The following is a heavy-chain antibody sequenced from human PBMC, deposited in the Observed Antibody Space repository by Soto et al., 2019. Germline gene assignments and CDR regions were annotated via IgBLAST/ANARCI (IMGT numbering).Heavy chain of an antibody. CDR2: INQSGST. Sequence: QVQLQQWGAGLLKPSETLSLTCAVSGGSFIGYYWTWIRRPPGKGLEWIGEINQSGSTNSNPSLKSRLTISVDTSKSQFSLKLTSVTAADTAIYYCARHPTAQWEVGFMAFDTWDQGTMVTVSS. D-gene: IGHD1-26*01. CDR1: GGSFIGYY. CDR3: ARHPTAQWEVGFMAFDT. J-gene: IGHJ3*02. V-gene: IGHV4-34*01.